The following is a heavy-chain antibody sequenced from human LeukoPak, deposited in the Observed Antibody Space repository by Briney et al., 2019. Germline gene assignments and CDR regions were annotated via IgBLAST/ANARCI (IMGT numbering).Heavy chain of an antibody. D-gene: IGHD2-15*01. J-gene: IGHJ4*02. CDR3: ARDRYCSGRSCYGPPDY. CDR1: GGSISKSPYY. Sequence: SETLSLTCIVSGGSISKSPYYWGWIRQPPGKGLEWTGSIYYSEGTYYNPSLKSRVTISIDTSKNQFSLKLNSVTAADTAVYYCARDRYCSGRSCYGPPDYWGQGVLVTVSS. CDR2: IYYSEGT. V-gene: IGHV4-39*07.